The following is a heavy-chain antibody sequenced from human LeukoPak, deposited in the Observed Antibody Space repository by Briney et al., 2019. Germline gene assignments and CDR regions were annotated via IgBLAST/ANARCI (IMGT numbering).Heavy chain of an antibody. CDR3: ARRVQMSSASATSDTWLDP. CDR1: GDSISSYY. CDR2: IHFSGNT. V-gene: IGHV4-59*01. Sequence: SETLTLTCTVSGDSISSYYWNWIRQPPGKGLEWIGHIHFSGNTNYNPSLKSRVTISLDSANNQFSLRLISVTAADTAVYYCARRVQMSSASATSDTWLDPWGQGTLASVSP. D-gene: IGHD3-10*01. J-gene: IGHJ5*02.